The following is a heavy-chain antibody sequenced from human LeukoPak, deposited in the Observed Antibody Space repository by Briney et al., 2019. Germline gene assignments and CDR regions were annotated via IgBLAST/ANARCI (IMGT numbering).Heavy chain of an antibody. J-gene: IGHJ5*02. Sequence: ASVKVSCKASGFTFATSAVQWVRQARGQRLEWIGWIVVGSGDTNYAQKFQERVTITRDMSTSTAYLELSSLRSEDTAVYYCAAQIYYHDNTVWDPWGQGTVVTVSS. CDR3: AAQIYYHDNTVWDP. D-gene: IGHD3-22*01. CDR2: IVVGSGDT. CDR1: GFTFATSA. V-gene: IGHV1-58*01.